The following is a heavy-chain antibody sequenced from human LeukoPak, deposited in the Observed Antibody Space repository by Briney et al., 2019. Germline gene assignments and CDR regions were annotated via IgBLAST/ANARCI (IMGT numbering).Heavy chain of an antibody. CDR2: IYPGDSDT. Sequence: GESLKISCKGSGYSFTCYWIGWVRQMPGKGLEWMGIIYPGDSDTRYSPSFQGQVTISADKSNSTAYLQWSSLKASDTAMYYCARPLRYCSSTSCTTGGFDPWGQGTLVTVSS. CDR1: GYSFTCYW. J-gene: IGHJ5*02. D-gene: IGHD2-2*01. CDR3: ARPLRYCSSTSCTTGGFDP. V-gene: IGHV5-51*01.